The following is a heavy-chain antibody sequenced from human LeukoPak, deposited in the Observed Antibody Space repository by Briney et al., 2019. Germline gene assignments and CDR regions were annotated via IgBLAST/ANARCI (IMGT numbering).Heavy chain of an antibody. CDR2: IIPIFGTA. J-gene: IGHJ4*02. D-gene: IGHD2-2*01. CDR1: GGTFSSYA. Sequence: ASVKVSCKASGGTFSSYAISWVRQAPGRGLEWMGGIIPIFGTANYAQKFQGRVTITADESTSTAYMGLSSLRSEDTAVYYCARERARVGYCSSTSCYFDYWGQGTLVTVSS. CDR3: ARERARVGYCSSTSCYFDY. V-gene: IGHV1-69*13.